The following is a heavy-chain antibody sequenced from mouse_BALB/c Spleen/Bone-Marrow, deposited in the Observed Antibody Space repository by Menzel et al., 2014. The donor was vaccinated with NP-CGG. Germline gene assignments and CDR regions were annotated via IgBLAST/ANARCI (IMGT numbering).Heavy chain of an antibody. J-gene: IGHJ1*01. CDR2: INPYNDGT. CDR1: GYTFXSYV. Sequence: VQLQQSGPELVKPGASVKMSCKASGYTFXSYVIHWVKQKPGQGLEWIGNINPYNDGTQYNEKFKGKATLTSDKSSSTAFMELSSLTSEDSAVYYCARSLYGYDWYFGVWGAGTTVTVSS. CDR3: ARSLYGYDWYFGV. V-gene: IGHV1-14*01. D-gene: IGHD2-2*01.